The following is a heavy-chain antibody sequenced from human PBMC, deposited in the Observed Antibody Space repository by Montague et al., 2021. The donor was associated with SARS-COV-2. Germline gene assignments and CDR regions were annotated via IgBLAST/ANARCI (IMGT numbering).Heavy chain of an antibody. J-gene: IGHJ6*03. V-gene: IGHV4-34*01. CDR3: GRGRGLYYESSGGLYYMDV. D-gene: IGHD3-22*01. Sequence: SETLSLTCAASGGSFSGFYWSWVRQSPGKGLEWIGDVNHSESTNYNPSLKGRVTISVDRSKNQFSLRLRSVTAADTAVYYCGRGRGLYYESSGGLYYMDVWGEGTTVTVSS. CDR2: VNHSEST. CDR1: GGSFSGFY.